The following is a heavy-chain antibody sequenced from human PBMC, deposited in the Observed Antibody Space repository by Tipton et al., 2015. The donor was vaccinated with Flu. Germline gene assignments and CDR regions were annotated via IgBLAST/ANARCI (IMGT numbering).Heavy chain of an antibody. Sequence: TLSLTCTVSGGSISSYYWSWIRQPPGKGLEWIGYIYYSGSTNYNPSLKSRATISVDTSENQFSLKLSPVTAADTAVYYCARVAGGVPVYYFDYWGQGTLVTVSS. V-gene: IGHV4-59*01. D-gene: IGHD1-14*01. CDR2: IYYSGST. J-gene: IGHJ4*02. CDR1: GGSISSYY. CDR3: ARVAGGVPVYYFDY.